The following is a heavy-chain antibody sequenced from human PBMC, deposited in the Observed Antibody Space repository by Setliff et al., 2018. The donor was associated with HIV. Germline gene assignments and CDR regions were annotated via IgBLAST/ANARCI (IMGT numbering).Heavy chain of an antibody. J-gene: IGHJ4*01. D-gene: IGHD6-19*01. Sequence: GGSLRLSCAASGFMFSDYAMSWVRQVPGKGLEGVSIISGESRRTSYADSVKGRFTISRDNSRNTMYLQMNSLRVEDTAGYCCTQRTGNGWSQTAYGGHGTLVTVSS. CDR1: GFMFSDYA. CDR2: ISGESRRT. CDR3: TQRTGNGWSQTAY. V-gene: IGHV3-23*01.